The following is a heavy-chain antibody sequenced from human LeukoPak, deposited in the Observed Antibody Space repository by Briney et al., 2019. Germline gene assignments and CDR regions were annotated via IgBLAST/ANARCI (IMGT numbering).Heavy chain of an antibody. V-gene: IGHV1-3*01. CDR1: GYTFTSYA. D-gene: IGHD3-10*01. CDR3: ARYGHSGYYYGWGSFDY. J-gene: IGHJ4*02. Sequence: ASVKVSCKASGYTFTSYAMHWVRQAPGQRLEWMGWINAGNGNTKYSQKFQGRVTITRDTSASTAYMELSSLRSEDTAVYYCARYGHSGYYYGWGSFDYGGQGTLVPVSS. CDR2: INAGNGNT.